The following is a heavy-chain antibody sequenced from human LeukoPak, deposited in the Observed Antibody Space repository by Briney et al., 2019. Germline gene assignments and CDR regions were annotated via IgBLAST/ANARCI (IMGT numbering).Heavy chain of an antibody. CDR1: GYTFTSYG. CDR2: ISAYNGNT. Sequence: ASVKVSCKASGYTFTSYGISWVRQAPGQGLEWMGWISAYNGNTNYAQKLQGRVTMTTDTSTSTAYMELRSLRSDDTAMYYCARGLDAAAGLANFDYWGQGTQVTVSS. D-gene: IGHD6-25*01. CDR3: ARGLDAAAGLANFDY. V-gene: IGHV1-18*01. J-gene: IGHJ4*02.